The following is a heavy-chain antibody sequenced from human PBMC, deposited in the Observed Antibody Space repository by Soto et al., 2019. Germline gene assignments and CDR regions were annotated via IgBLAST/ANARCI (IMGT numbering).Heavy chain of an antibody. D-gene: IGHD6-13*01. CDR3: ARERRDSSSRTIYYGIDV. J-gene: IGHJ6*02. Sequence: QGQLVQSGAEVKKPGSSVKVSCKASGGTFSSYAISWVRQAPGQGLEWMGGIIPIFGTASYAQKFQGRVTIDADKSTSTAYMELRSLRSEETAVYYCARERRDSSSRTIYYGIDVWGQGTTVTVSS. CDR2: IIPIFGTA. CDR1: GGTFSSYA. V-gene: IGHV1-69*06.